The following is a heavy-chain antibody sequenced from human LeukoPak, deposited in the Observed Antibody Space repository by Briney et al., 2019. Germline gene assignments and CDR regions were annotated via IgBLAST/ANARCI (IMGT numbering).Heavy chain of an antibody. CDR2: ISSSGDNT. Sequence: PGGSLRLSCAAPGFTFSSYGMSWVLQAPGKGLEWVSDISSSGDNTYYADSVKGRFTISRDNSKNTQYLQMNSLRAEDTAIYYCARIVTGYYDCWGQGTLVTVSS. V-gene: IGHV3-23*01. CDR3: ARIVTGYYDC. J-gene: IGHJ4*02. D-gene: IGHD3-9*01. CDR1: GFTFSSYG.